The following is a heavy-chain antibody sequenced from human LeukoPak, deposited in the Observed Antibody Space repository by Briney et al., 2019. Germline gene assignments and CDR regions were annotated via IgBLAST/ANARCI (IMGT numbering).Heavy chain of an antibody. J-gene: IGHJ5*02. D-gene: IGHD4-17*01. CDR3: ARGDYGDYHRFDP. CDR1: GGSISSGGYS. V-gene: IGHV4-30-2*01. CDR2: IYHSGST. Sequence: SETLSLTCAVSGGSISSGGYSWSWIRQPPGKGLEWIGYIYHSGSTYYSPSLKSRVTISVDRSKNQFSLKLSSVTAADTAVYYCARGDYGDYHRFDPWGQGTLVTVSS.